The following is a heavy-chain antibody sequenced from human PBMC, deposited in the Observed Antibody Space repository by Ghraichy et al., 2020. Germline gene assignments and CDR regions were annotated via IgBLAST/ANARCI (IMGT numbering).Heavy chain of an antibody. J-gene: IGHJ4*02. CDR2: ISDRSTTI. D-gene: IGHD2-8*02. CDR1: GFTFSSYA. Sequence: GGSLRLSCAASGFTFSSYAMTWVRQAPGMGLEWVSYISDRSTTIHYADSVKGRFTVSRDNAKNSLYLQINSLRDEDTALYYCASAQSDSASWWFDYWGQGTLVTVSS. V-gene: IGHV3-48*02. CDR3: ASAQSDSASWWFDY.